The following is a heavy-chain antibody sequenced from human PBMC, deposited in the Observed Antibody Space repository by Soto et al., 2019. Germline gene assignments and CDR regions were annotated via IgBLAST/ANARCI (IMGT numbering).Heavy chain of an antibody. J-gene: IGHJ5*02. D-gene: IGHD4-17*01. CDR3: ARDDYHKDNWFDP. CDR1: GFTFSDYY. CDR2: ISSSSSYT. V-gene: IGHV3-11*06. Sequence: SLRLSCSASGFTFSDYYMSWIRQAPGKGLEWVLYISSSSSYTNYADSVKGRFTISRDNAKNSLYLQMNSLRAEDTAVYYCARDDYHKDNWFDPWGQGTLVTVSS.